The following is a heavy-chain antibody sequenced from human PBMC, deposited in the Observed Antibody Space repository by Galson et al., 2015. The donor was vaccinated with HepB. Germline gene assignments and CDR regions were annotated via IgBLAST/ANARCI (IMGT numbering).Heavy chain of an antibody. CDR1: GFTFSDYW. D-gene: IGHD6-13*01. CDR2: INQGGSEK. J-gene: IGHJ4*02. Sequence: SLRLSCAASGFTFSDYWMTWVRQAPGKGLEWVANINQGGSEKYHVDSVKGRFTISRDNAQSSLFLQMNSLRAEDTAVYYCARGGNDSSSWLGDYWGQRTLVTVYS. V-gene: IGHV3-7*01. CDR3: ARGGNDSSSWLGDY.